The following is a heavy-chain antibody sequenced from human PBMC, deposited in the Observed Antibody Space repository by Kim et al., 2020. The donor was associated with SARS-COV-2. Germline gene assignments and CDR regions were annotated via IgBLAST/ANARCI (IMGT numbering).Heavy chain of an antibody. CDR3: AKDRNHGGLYFDY. D-gene: IGHD4-4*01. CDR2: ISWNSGSI. CDR1: GFTFDDYA. J-gene: IGHJ4*02. V-gene: IGHV3-9*01. Sequence: GGSLRLSCAASGFTFDDYAMHWVRQAPGKGLEWVSGISWNSGSIGYADSVKGRFTISRDNAKNSLYLQMNSLRAEDTALYYCAKDRNHGGLYFDYWGQGTLVTVSS.